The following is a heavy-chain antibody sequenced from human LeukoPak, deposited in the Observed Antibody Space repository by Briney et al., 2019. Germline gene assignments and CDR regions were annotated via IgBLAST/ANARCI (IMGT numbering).Heavy chain of an antibody. CDR1: GYAFTTYD. V-gene: IGHV1-8*01. CDR2: MNPNSGNT. Sequence: ASVEVSCKASGYAFTTYDINWVRQAAGQGPEWMGWMNPNSGNTGYTQNFQGRVTMTRNTSISTACMELSSLKSEDTAVYYCARGRGSGHKENWFDPWGQGTLVTVSS. CDR3: ARGRGSGHKENWFDP. D-gene: IGHD6-19*01. J-gene: IGHJ5*02.